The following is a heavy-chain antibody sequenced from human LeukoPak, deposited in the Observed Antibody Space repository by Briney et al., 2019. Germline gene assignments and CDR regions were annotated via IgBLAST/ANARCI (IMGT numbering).Heavy chain of an antibody. CDR1: GGSFSSYY. V-gene: IGHV4-59*08. J-gene: IGHJ4*02. CDR3: ARQVGGYSRWYFFDY. D-gene: IGHD6-13*01. Sequence: SETLSLTCAVYGGSFSSYYWSWIRQPPGKGVAGMGYIYYSGSTNYNPSLKSRVTISVDTSKNQFSLKLSSVTAADTAVYYCARQVGGYSRWYFFDYWGQGTLVTVSS. CDR2: IYYSGST.